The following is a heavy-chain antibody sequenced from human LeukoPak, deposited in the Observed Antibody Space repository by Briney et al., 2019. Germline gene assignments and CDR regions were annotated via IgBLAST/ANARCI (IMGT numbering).Heavy chain of an antibody. V-gene: IGHV3-74*01. Sequence: GGSLRLSCAASGFTFSNYWMHWVRQVPGKGLVWVSRINTDSSITNYGDSVKGRFTISRDNAKNTLYLQMSSLRAEDTAVYYCTRDLGYCTSTRCYGGWFDPWGQGTLVTVSS. CDR3: TRDLGYCTSTRCYGGWFDP. J-gene: IGHJ5*02. CDR2: INTDSSIT. D-gene: IGHD2-2*01. CDR1: GFTFSNYW.